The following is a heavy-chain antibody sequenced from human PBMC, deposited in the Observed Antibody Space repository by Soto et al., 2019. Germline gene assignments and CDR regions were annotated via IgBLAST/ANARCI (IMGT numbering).Heavy chain of an antibody. Sequence: QVQLVQSGAEVKKPGSSVKVSCKASGGTFNSYAISWVRQAPGQGLEWMGGLIPISGTTNYAQKFQGRVTITADESTSSAYMELSSRSSEDTSVYYCARDYVTYYSDSSAPYAFDIWAQGTMVTVSS. CDR1: GGTFNSYA. J-gene: IGHJ3*02. CDR3: ARDYVTYYSDSSAPYAFDI. CDR2: LIPISGTT. D-gene: IGHD3-22*01. V-gene: IGHV1-69*01.